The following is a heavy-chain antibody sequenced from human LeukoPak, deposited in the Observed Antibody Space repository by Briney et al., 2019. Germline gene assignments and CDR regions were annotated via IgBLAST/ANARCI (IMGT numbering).Heavy chain of an antibody. CDR2: IIPILGIA. V-gene: IGHV1-69*10. D-gene: IGHD6-13*01. Sequence: SVKVSCKASGGTFSSYAINWVRQAPGQGLEWMGRIIPILGIANYAQKFQGRVTITADKSTSTAYMELSSLRSEDTAVYYCATEQVGSSSWYYFDYWGQGTLVTVSS. CDR3: ATEQVGSSSWYYFDY. J-gene: IGHJ4*02. CDR1: GGTFSSYA.